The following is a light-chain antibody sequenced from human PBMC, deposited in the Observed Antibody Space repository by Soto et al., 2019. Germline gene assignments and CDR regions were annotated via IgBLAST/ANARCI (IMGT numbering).Light chain of an antibody. J-gene: IGKJ2*01. CDR3: QQTYSSPFT. V-gene: IGKV1-39*01. CDR2: AAS. Sequence: DIQMTQSPSSLSASVGDRVTITCRASQSISTYLNWYRQKPGKAPKLLIYAASSLQTGVPSRFSGSGSGTDFTFTISSPQPEDFATYYCQQTYSSPFTFGQGTKLEMK. CDR1: QSISTY.